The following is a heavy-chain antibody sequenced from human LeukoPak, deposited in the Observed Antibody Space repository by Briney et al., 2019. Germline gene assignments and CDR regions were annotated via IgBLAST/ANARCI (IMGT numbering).Heavy chain of an antibody. D-gene: IGHD3-22*01. Sequence: PSETLSLTCAVYGGSFSDYYWNWIRQPPGKGLEWIGEINHSGSTNYNPSLKSRVTMSVDSFKNQFSLTLSSVTAADTAVYYCARVQDFETRGYYLGYWGHGTLVTVSS. J-gene: IGHJ4*01. CDR1: GGSFSDYY. V-gene: IGHV4-34*01. CDR2: INHSGST. CDR3: ARVQDFETRGYYLGY.